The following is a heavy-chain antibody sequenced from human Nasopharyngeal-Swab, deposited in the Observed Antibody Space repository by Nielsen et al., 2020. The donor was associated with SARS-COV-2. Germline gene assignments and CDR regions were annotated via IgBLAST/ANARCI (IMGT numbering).Heavy chain of an antibody. CDR3: AKGQRYRITYYDILTGYYDYYYGMDV. J-gene: IGHJ6*02. CDR1: GFTFSSYG. Sequence: SLKISCAASGFTFSSYGMHWVRQAPGKGLEWVAVISYDGSNKYYADSVKGRFTISRDNSKNTLYLQMNSLRAEDTAVYYCAKGQRYRITYYDILTGYYDYYYGMDVWGQGTTVTVSS. V-gene: IGHV3-30*18. CDR2: ISYDGSNK. D-gene: IGHD3-9*01.